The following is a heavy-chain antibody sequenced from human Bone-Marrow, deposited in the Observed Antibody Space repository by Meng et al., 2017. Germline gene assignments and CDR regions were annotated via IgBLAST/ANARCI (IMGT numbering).Heavy chain of an antibody. CDR1: GGYFGGYY. D-gene: IGHD2-15*01. CDR2: VNHSGST. V-gene: IGHV4-34*01. CDR3: ASGYCSGGSCQVGWFDP. Sequence: QVQLQQWGARLLEAPETLSLTCAVYGGYFGGYYWSWIRQPPGKGLGWIGEVNHSGSTNYNPYLKSRVTISVDTSKNQFSLKLSSVTAADTAVYYCASGYCSGGSCQVGWFDPWGQGTLVTVSS. J-gene: IGHJ5*02.